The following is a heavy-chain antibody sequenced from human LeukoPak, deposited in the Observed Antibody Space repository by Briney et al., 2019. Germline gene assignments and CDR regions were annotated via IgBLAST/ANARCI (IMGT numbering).Heavy chain of an antibody. CDR2: INHSGST. CDR3: ARVRGYSSGWYEYYYYYMDV. Sequence: SETLSLTCAVYGGSFSGYYWSWIRQPPGKGLEWIGEINHSGSTNYNPSLKSRVTISVDTSKNQFSLKLSSVTAADTAVYYCARVRGYSSGWYEYYYYYMDVWGKGTTVTISS. V-gene: IGHV4-34*01. D-gene: IGHD6-19*01. J-gene: IGHJ6*03. CDR1: GGSFSGYY.